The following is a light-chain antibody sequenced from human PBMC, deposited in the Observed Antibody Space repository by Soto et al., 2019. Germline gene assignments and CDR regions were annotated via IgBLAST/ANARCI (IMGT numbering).Light chain of an antibody. V-gene: IGKV3-20*01. CDR2: GAS. CDR1: QSISSTY. Sequence: EIVLTQSPGTLSLSPGERATLSCRASQSISSTYLAWYQQKPGQPPRLLIYGASSRATGIPDRFSGSGSGTNFTLTISRLAPEDIAVYYCQQYGRSPWTFGQGTRVEVK. CDR3: QQYGRSPWT. J-gene: IGKJ1*01.